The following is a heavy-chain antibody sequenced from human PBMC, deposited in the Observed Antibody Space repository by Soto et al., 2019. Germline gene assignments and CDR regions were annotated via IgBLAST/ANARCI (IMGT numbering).Heavy chain of an antibody. CDR1: GGPISGYF. V-gene: IGHV4-59*01. CDR3: ARADTTIVPLAQ. J-gene: IGHJ4*02. Sequence: PXEPLCSTVIVVGGPISGYFWNWIQQPPGKGLEWIGYMSYTGNTNYNPSLTSRVSISVDTSKNQFSLNLNSVTAADTAVYYCARADTTIVPLAQWGQGALATVSS. CDR2: MSYTGNT. D-gene: IGHD3-10*01.